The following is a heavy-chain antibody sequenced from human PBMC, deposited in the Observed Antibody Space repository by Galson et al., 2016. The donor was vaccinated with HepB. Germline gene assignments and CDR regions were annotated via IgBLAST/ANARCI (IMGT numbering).Heavy chain of an antibody. CDR3: GRDGTDCSGGSCYSD. V-gene: IGHV1-69*13. CDR2: IIPIFGAA. CDR1: GGTFSSYA. D-gene: IGHD2-15*01. J-gene: IGHJ4*02. Sequence: SVKVSCKASGGTFSSYAIGWVRQAPGQGLEWMGGIIPIFGAANYAQKFQGRVTITADESTSTAYMELSSLRSEDTAVYYCGRDGTDCSGGSCYSDWGQGTLVTVSS.